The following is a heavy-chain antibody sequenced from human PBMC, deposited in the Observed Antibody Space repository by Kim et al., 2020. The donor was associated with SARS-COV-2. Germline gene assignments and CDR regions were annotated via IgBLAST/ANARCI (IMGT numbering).Heavy chain of an antibody. J-gene: IGHJ6*02. CDR3: ARQRYGGNSVTSRYGMDV. D-gene: IGHD4-17*01. V-gene: IGHV1-2*04. CDR2: INPNSGGT. CDR1: GYTFTGYY. Sequence: ASVKVSCKASGYTFTGYYMHWVRQAPGQGLEWMGWINPNSGGTNYAQKSQGWVTMTRDTSISTAYMELSRLRSDDTAVYYCARQRYGGNSVTSRYGMDVWGQGTTVTVSS.